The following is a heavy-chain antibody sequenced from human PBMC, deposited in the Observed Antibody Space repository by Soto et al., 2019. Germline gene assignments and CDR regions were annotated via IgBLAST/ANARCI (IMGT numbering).Heavy chain of an antibody. Sequence: SETLSLTCTVSGGSISSSSYYWGWIRQPPGKGLEWIGNIYYSGSTYYNPSLKSRVAISVDTSKNQFSLKLSSVTAADTAVYYCARVPNFYFDYWGQGTLVTAPQ. CDR2: IYYSGST. CDR1: GGSISSSSYY. CDR3: ARVPNFYFDY. V-gene: IGHV4-39*01. J-gene: IGHJ4*02.